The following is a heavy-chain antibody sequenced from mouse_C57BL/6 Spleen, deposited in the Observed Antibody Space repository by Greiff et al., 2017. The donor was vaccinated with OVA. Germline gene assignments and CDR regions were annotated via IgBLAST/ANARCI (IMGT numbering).Heavy chain of an antibody. CDR1: GFTFSNYW. V-gene: IGHV6-3*01. D-gene: IGHD2-5*01. CDR2: IRLKSDNYAT. CDR3: TYSNQFAY. Sequence: EVQLQESGGGLVQPGGSMKLSCVASGFTFSNYWMNWVRQSPEKGLEWVAQIRLKSDNYATHYAESVKGRFTISRDDSKSSVYLQMNNLRAEDTGIYYCTYSNQFAYWGQGTLVTVSA. J-gene: IGHJ3*01.